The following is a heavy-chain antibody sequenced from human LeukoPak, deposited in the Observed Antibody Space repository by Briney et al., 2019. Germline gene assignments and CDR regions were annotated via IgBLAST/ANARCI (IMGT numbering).Heavy chain of an antibody. J-gene: IGHJ5*02. V-gene: IGHV3-23*01. D-gene: IGHD3-3*01. CDR2: ISGSGGST. Sequence: PGGSLRLSCVVSGFTFSSYWMSWVRQAPGKGLEWVSAISGSGGSTYYADSVKGRFTISRDNSKNTLYLQMNSLRAEDTAVYYCAKHKGAYYDFWSGYFHNWFDPWGQGTLVTVSS. CDR3: AKHKGAYYDFWSGYFHNWFDP. CDR1: GFTFSSYW.